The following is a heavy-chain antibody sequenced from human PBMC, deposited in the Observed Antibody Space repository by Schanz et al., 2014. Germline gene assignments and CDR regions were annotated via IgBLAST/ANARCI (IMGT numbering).Heavy chain of an antibody. Sequence: QVQLVQSGAEVKEPGASVKVSCKASGYTFTSNGITWVRQAPGQGLEWMGKIIPILGMENYAQKFQGRVTITADISTSTAYMDLSSLRSDDTAVYYCARDIQYHYDTSGPVGAFDIWGQGTVVTVSS. CDR3: ARDIQYHYDTSGPVGAFDI. J-gene: IGHJ3*02. V-gene: IGHV1-69*04. CDR1: GYTFTSNG. CDR2: IIPILGME. D-gene: IGHD3-22*01.